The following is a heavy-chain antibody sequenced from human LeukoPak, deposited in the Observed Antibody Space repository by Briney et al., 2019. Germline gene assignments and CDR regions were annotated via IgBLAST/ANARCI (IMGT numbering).Heavy chain of an antibody. V-gene: IGHV3-74*01. CDR1: GFTFSSYW. CDR2: IKSDGKT. Sequence: GGSLRPSCAASGFTFSSYWMHWVRHAPGKGLVWVSRIKSDGKTNYADSVKGRFTISRDNAKNTVSLQMNSLRAEDTGVYYCARAPSEIGGYYPEYFRHWGQGTLVTVSS. J-gene: IGHJ1*01. CDR3: ARAPSEIGGYYPEYFRH. D-gene: IGHD3-22*01.